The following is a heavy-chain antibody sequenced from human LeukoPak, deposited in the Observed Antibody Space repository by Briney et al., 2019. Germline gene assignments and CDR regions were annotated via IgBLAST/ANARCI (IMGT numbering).Heavy chain of an antibody. D-gene: IGHD5-12*01. CDR3: ARRPIAGQYSGYDFSAFDI. V-gene: IGHV3-21*01. CDR2: ITSNSKYI. Sequence: EPGGSLRLSCTASGFTFSSYTMNWVRQAPGKGLEWISSITSNSKYIFYADSLKGRFTISRDNAKNSLYLQMNSLRAEDTAVYYCARRPIAGQYSGYDFSAFDIWGQGTMVTVSS. CDR1: GFTFSSYT. J-gene: IGHJ3*02.